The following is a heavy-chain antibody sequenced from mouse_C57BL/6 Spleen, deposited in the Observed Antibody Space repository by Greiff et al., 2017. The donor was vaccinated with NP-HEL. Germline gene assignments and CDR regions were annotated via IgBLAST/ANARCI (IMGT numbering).Heavy chain of an antibody. J-gene: IGHJ1*03. Sequence: VKLQESGAELVKPGASVKMSCKASGYTFTTYPIEWMKQNHGKSLEWIGNFHPYNDDTKYNEKFKGKATLTVEKSSSTVYLELSRLTSDDSAVYYCARRGSSYYWYFDVWGTGTTVTVSS. CDR1: GYTFTTYP. CDR3: ARRGSSYYWYFDV. D-gene: IGHD1-1*01. CDR2: FHPYNDDT. V-gene: IGHV1-47*01.